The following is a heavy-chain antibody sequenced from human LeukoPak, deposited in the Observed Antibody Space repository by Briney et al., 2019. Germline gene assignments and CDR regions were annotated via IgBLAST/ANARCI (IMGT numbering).Heavy chain of an antibody. J-gene: IGHJ4*02. CDR2: ISAYNGNT. CDR3: AIYCCFCGFWILQTL. V-gene: IGHV1-18*01. Sequence: ASVQFSSKAAGYNFISYGLSFGPQAPGQGLEWMGWISAYNGNTNYAQKLQGRVTMTTDTSTSTAYLELRSLRSDDTAVYYCAIYCCFCGFWILQTLWGQGTLVTVSS. D-gene: IGHD2-15*01. CDR1: GYNFISYG.